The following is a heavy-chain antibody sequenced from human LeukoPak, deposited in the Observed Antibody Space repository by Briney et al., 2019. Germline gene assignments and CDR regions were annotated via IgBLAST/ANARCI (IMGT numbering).Heavy chain of an antibody. V-gene: IGHV3-11*01. J-gene: IGHJ4*02. D-gene: IGHD1-20*01. CDR3: ARRGQYNWMTQFDY. CDR1: GFTFSDYY. Sequence: PGGSLRLSCAASGFTFSDYYMSWIRQAPGKGLEWVSYISSSGSTIYYADSVKGRFTISRDNAKNSLYPQMNSLRAEDTAVYYCARRGQYNWMTQFDYWGQGTLVTVSS. CDR2: ISSSGSTI.